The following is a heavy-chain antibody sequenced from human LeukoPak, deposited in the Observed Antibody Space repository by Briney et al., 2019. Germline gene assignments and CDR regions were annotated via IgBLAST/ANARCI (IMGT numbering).Heavy chain of an antibody. CDR3: ARGARKGDYYYYYYMDV. J-gene: IGHJ6*03. D-gene: IGHD3-16*01. Sequence: ASVKVSCKASGYTFTGYYMHWVRQAPGQGLEWMGWINPNSGGTNYAQKFQGRVTMTRDTSISTAYMELSRLSSVTAADTAVYYCARGARKGDYYYYYYMDVWGKGTTVTVSS. CDR2: INPNSGGT. V-gene: IGHV1-2*02. CDR1: GYTFTGYY.